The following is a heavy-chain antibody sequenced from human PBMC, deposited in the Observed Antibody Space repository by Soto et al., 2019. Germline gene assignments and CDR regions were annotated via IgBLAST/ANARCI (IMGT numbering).Heavy chain of an antibody. CDR3: ARPGGRDASGYYGVRDALDF. CDR1: RYTFTNYW. J-gene: IGHJ3*01. D-gene: IGHD3-22*01. CDR2: IYPSNSHT. V-gene: IGHV5-51*01. Sequence: PGESLKISCKGSRYTFTNYWIGWVRQMPGKGLEWMGIIYPSNSHTRYSPSVQGQVTISADKSISTAYLQWSSLKASDTAMYYCARPGGRDASGYYGVRDALDFWGQGTMVTV.